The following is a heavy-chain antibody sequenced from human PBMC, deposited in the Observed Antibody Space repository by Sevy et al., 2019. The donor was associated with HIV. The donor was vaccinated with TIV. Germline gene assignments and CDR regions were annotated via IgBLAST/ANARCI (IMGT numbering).Heavy chain of an antibody. CDR1: GFTFSNYA. CDR3: ARDLEFYDYGDYGPAFMPDY. V-gene: IGHV3-33*08. CDR2: IWFDESNT. J-gene: IGHJ4*02. D-gene: IGHD4-17*01. Sequence: GGSLRLSCAASGFTFSNYAMNWVRQAPGKGLEWVAVIWFDESNTYYADSVKDRFTISRDIAKNTLHLQMNSLRAEDTAVYYCARDLEFYDYGDYGPAFMPDYWGQGTLVTVSS.